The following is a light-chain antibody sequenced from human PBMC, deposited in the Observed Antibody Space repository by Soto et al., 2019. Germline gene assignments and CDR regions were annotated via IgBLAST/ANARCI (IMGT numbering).Light chain of an antibody. Sequence: EIVLTQSPGTLSLSPGERATLSCRASQSVSSNYLAWYQQKPGQAPRLLIYGASSRATGIPDRFSGSGSGTDFTLTISRLEPEDFAVYYCQQYGSSLVTFGPGTKVDI. V-gene: IGKV3-20*01. CDR3: QQYGSSLVT. CDR2: GAS. J-gene: IGKJ3*01. CDR1: QSVSSNY.